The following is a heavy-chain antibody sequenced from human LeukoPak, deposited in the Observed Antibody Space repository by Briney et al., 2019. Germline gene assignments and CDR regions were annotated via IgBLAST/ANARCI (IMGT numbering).Heavy chain of an antibody. Sequence: GGSLRLSCAASGFTFSSYGMHWVRQAPGKGLEWVAVISYDGSNKYYADSVKGRFTISRDNAENTVYLQMNSLRAEDTAVYYCARAGLGASADVWGQGTLVTVSS. J-gene: IGHJ4*02. V-gene: IGHV3-30*03. CDR1: GFTFSSYG. CDR3: ARAGLGASADV. CDR2: ISYDGSNK. D-gene: IGHD6-13*01.